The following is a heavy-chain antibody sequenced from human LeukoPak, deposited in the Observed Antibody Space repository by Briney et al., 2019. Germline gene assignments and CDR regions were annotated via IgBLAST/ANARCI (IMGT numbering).Heavy chain of an antibody. V-gene: IGHV3-30-3*01. J-gene: IGHJ4*02. CDR2: ISYDGSNK. D-gene: IGHD4-23*01. CDR3: ARDLGRYGGKTEFDY. Sequence: PGGSLRLSCAASGFSFSSYAMHWVRQAPGKGLEWVAVISYDGSNKYYADSVKGRFTISRDNSRHTPFLQMNSLRAEDTAVFYCARDLGRYGGKTEFDYWGQGTLVTVSS. CDR1: GFSFSSYA.